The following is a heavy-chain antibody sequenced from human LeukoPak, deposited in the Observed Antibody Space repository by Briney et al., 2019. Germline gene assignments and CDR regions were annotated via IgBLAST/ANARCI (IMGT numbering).Heavy chain of an antibody. CDR2: IIPIFGTA. Sequence: SVKVSCKASGGTFSSYAISWVRQAPGQGLEWMRGIIPIFGTANYAQKFQGRVTITADESTSTAYMELSSLRSEDTAVYYCARDGGGSWYFDYWGQGTLVTVSS. V-gene: IGHV1-69*13. D-gene: IGHD6-13*01. CDR3: ARDGGGSWYFDY. CDR1: GGTFSSYA. J-gene: IGHJ4*02.